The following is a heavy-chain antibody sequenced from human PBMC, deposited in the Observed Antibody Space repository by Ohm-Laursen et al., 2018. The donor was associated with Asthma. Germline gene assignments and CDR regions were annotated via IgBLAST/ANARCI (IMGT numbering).Heavy chain of an antibody. J-gene: IGHJ4*02. CDR1: GGSINTHSYY. D-gene: IGHD3-10*01. CDR2: VHYSGST. V-gene: IGHV4-39*01. Sequence: ETLSLTCTVTGGSINTHSYYWAFIRQPPGKGLEWIGSVHYSGSTHYNPSLKSRVSISVDTSKDQFSLNLRSVTAADTAVYYCARPYGAGTVYCFDIWGQGSLVAVSS. CDR3: ARPYGAGTVYCFDI.